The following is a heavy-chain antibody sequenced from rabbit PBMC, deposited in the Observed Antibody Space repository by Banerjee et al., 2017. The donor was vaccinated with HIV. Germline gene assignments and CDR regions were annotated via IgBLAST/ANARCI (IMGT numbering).Heavy chain of an antibody. D-gene: IGHD6-1*01. V-gene: IGHV1S40*01. CDR1: GFSFSNGYY. J-gene: IGHJ3*01. Sequence: QSLEESGGDLVKPGASLTLTCTASGFSFSNGYYMCWVRQAPGKGLEWIACIGTSSGSTWYANWAKGRFTISKSSSTTVTLQMSSLIAADTATYFCQRFIASFAGYGYADLWGQGTLVTVS. CDR2: IGTSSGST. CDR3: QRFIASFAGYGYADL.